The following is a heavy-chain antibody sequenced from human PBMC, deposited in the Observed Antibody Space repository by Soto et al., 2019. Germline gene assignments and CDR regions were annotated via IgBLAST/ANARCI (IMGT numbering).Heavy chain of an antibody. Sequence: QVQLVQSGVEVKKPGASVKVSCKASGYTFISHGISWVRQAPGQGLEWMGWISGKNGNTNYAQKLEGRVTLTTDTSTSTAYMGLRSLISDDTAVYYCARVSSSVVVVPDYGMDVWGQGTTVTVSS. V-gene: IGHV1-18*04. CDR1: GYTFISHG. CDR3: ARVSSSVVVVPDYGMDV. J-gene: IGHJ6*02. CDR2: ISGKNGNT. D-gene: IGHD2-15*01.